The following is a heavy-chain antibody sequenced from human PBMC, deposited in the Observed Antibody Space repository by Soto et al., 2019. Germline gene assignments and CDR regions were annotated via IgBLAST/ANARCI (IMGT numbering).Heavy chain of an antibody. V-gene: IGHV4-31*03. Sequence: PSETLSLTCTVSGGSISSGGYYWSWIRQHPGKGLEWIGYIYYSGSTYYNPSLKSRVTISVDTSKNQLSLKLSSVTAADTAVYYCARTLGYCSSTSCHPSWFDPWGQGTLVTVSS. D-gene: IGHD2-2*01. CDR1: GGSISSGGYY. CDR3: ARTLGYCSSTSCHPSWFDP. CDR2: IYYSGST. J-gene: IGHJ5*02.